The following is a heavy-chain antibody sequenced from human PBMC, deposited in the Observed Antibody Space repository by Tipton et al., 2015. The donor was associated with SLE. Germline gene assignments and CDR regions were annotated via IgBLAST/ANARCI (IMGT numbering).Heavy chain of an antibody. CDR3: AGQGDGSGSYYYAFDI. CDR1: GGSISSSSYY. D-gene: IGHD3-10*01. CDR2: IYYSGST. V-gene: IGHV4-39*01. J-gene: IGHJ3*02. Sequence: TLSLTCTVSGGSISSSSYYWGWIRQPPGKGLEWIGSIYYSGSTYYNPSLRSRVTISVDTSKNQFSLKLSSVTAADTAVYYCAGQGDGSGSYYYAFDIWGQGTMVTLSS.